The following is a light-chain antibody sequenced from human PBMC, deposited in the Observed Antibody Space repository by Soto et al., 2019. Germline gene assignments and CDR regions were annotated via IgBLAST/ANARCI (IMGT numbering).Light chain of an antibody. J-gene: IGKJ3*01. CDR1: ESVHRN. CDR3: QHYSNWPPT. Sequence: EMVMTQSPATLSVSPGERVTLSCRASESVHRNLAWYQQKPGQGPSLLIYYASTRANGVPDRFTGSGSGTECSLTISSLQSEDSGVYHCQHYSNWPPTFGPGTKVEIK. V-gene: IGKV3-15*01. CDR2: YAS.